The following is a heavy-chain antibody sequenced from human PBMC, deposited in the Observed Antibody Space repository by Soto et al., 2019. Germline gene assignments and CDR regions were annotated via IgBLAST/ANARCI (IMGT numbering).Heavy chain of an antibody. CDR2: IHSDANT. V-gene: IGHV3-53*01. J-gene: IGHJ5*01. Sequence: PGGSLRLSCAASGFNVSSNSMIWVRRAPGKGLEWLSLIHSDANTKYADSVKGRFTISRDSFENTVYLQMNSLRAEDTAVYYCARHVWLESWGQGTLVTVSS. CDR3: ARHVWLES. CDR1: GFNVSSNS.